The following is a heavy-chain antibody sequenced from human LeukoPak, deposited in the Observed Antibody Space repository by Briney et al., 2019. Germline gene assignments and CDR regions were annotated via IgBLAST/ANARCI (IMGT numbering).Heavy chain of an antibody. Sequence: SGPTLVNPTQTLTLTCTFSGFSLSTSGVGVGWIRQPPGKTLEWLALIYWNDDKRYSPSLKSRLTITKDTSKNQVVLTMTNMDPVDTATYYCAHRRTYYDILTGYYPFDYWGQGTLVTVSS. CDR2: IYWNDDK. CDR3: AHRRTYYDILTGYYPFDY. J-gene: IGHJ4*02. D-gene: IGHD3-9*01. CDR1: GFSLSTSGVG. V-gene: IGHV2-5*01.